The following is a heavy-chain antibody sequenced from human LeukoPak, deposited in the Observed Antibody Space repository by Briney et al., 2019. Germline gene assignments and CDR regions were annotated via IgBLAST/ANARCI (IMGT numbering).Heavy chain of an antibody. V-gene: IGHV3-30*03. CDR1: GFTFSSYG. CDR2: ISYDGSNK. J-gene: IGHJ6*02. D-gene: IGHD3-10*01. Sequence: GRSLRLSCVASGFTFSSYGMHWVRQAPGKGLEWVAVISYDGSNKYYADSVKGRFTISRDNSKNTLYLQMNSLRVEDTAVYYCASVAHSHFVSGKYYYDKDVWGQGTTVTVSS. CDR3: ASVAHSHFVSGKYYYDKDV.